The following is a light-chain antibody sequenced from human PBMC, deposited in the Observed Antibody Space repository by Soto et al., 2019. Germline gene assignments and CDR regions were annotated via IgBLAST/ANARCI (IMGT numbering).Light chain of an antibody. J-gene: IGLJ3*02. CDR2: EGS. CDR1: RRDVGSYNL. V-gene: IGLV2-23*01. CDR3: CSYAGSSTWV. Sequence: SALTQPASVSGSPGPSITLSCPGTRRDVGSYNLVSWYQQHPGKAPKLMIYEGSKRPSGVSNRFSGSKSGNTASLTISGLQAEDEADYYCCSYAGSSTWVFGGGTKLTVL.